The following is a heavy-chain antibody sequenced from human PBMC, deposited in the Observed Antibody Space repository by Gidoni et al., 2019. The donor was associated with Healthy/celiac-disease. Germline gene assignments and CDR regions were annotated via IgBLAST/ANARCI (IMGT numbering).Heavy chain of an antibody. CDR2: ISSSSSTI. V-gene: IGHV3-48*01. J-gene: IGHJ4*02. CDR3: ARDSSIAAQGGDY. D-gene: IGHD6-6*01. CDR1: GFTFSSYS. Sequence: EVQLVESGGGLVQPGGSLRLSCAASGFTFSSYSMNWVRQAPGKGLEWVSYISSSSSTIYYADSVKGRFTISRDNAKNSLYLQMNSLRAEDTAVYYCARDSSIAAQGGDYWGQGTLVTVSS.